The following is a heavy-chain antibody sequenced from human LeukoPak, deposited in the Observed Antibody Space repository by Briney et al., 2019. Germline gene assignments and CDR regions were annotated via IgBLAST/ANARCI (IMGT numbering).Heavy chain of an antibody. Sequence: PGGSLRLSCAASGFTFSSYAMHWVRQAPGKGLEWVAVISYDGSNKYYADSVKGRFTISRDNSKNTLYLQMNSLRAEDTAVYYCARDCCSSTSCYHNWFDPWGQGTLVTVSS. CDR1: GFTFSSYA. CDR3: ARDCCSSTSCYHNWFDP. J-gene: IGHJ5*02. V-gene: IGHV3-30*01. CDR2: ISYDGSNK. D-gene: IGHD2-2*01.